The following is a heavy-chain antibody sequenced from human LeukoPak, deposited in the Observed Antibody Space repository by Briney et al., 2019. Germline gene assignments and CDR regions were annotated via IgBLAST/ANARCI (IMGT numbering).Heavy chain of an antibody. CDR2: IKQDGSEK. CDR1: GFTFSSYW. CDR3: AREKRSITIFGVVTYYFDY. V-gene: IGHV3-7*03. D-gene: IGHD3-3*01. J-gene: IGHJ4*02. Sequence: PGGSLRLSCAASGFTFSSYWMCWVRQAPGKGLEWVANIKQDGSEKYYVDSVKGRFTISRDNAKNSLYLQMNSLRAEDTAVYYCAREKRSITIFGVVTYYFDYWGQGTLVTVSS.